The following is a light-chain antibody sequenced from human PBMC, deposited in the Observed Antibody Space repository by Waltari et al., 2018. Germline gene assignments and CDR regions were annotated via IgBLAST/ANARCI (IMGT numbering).Light chain of an antibody. Sequence: DIQMTQSPSSLSASVGDRVTITCRASKSISSYLNWYQQKPGKAPKLLIYAASSLQSGVPSSFSGSVSGTDFTLTISSLQPEDFATYYCQQSYSTLGTFGQGTKVEIK. CDR2: AAS. CDR1: KSISSY. V-gene: IGKV1-39*01. J-gene: IGKJ1*01. CDR3: QQSYSTLGT.